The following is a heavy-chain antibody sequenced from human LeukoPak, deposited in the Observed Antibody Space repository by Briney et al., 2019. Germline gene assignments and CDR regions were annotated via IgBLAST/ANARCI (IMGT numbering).Heavy chain of an antibody. CDR3: ARGGSYLPDDY. J-gene: IGHJ4*02. CDR1: GYSISSGYY. Sequence: SETPSLTCAVSGYSISSGYYWGWIRQPPGKGLEWIGSIYHSGSTYYNPSLKSRVTISVDTSKNQFSLKLSSVTAADTAVYYCARGGSYLPDDYWGQGTLVTVSS. D-gene: IGHD1-26*01. V-gene: IGHV4-38-2*01. CDR2: IYHSGST.